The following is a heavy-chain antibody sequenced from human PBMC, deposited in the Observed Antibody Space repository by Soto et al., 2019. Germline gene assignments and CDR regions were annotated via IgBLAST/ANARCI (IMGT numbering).Heavy chain of an antibody. V-gene: IGHV3-48*02. D-gene: IGHD1-26*01. J-gene: IGHJ4*02. CDR2: ISGTSHVI. CDR3: ARATATGFGY. Sequence: EVQLVESGGGLVQPGGSLRLSCAASGFTFSSDSMSWVRQAPGKGPEWISYISGTSHVIYYTDSVKGRFIISRDNAKGSLYLQMNSLRDEDTSVYYCARATATGFGYWGQGTLVTVSS. CDR1: GFTFSSDS.